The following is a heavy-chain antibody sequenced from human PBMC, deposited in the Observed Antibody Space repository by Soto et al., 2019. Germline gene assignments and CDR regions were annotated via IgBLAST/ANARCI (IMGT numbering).Heavy chain of an antibody. CDR3: ARGRGIGFSSTWNIYWYYNMDV. V-gene: IGHV1-69*01. CDR1: GGTFSDYA. J-gene: IGHJ6*02. CDR2: IIPMFATT. Sequence: QVQLVQSGAEVRKSGSSVKVSCKAAGGTFSDYALSWVRQAPGQGLEWMGGIIPMFATTNYAQKFQGRVTITADDSATTAHMELSSLKSEDTAVYYSARGRGIGFSSTWNIYWYYNMDVWGQGTTVTVSS. D-gene: IGHD6-13*01.